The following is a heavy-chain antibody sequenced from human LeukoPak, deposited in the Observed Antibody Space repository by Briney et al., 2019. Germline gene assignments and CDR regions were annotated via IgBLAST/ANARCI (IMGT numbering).Heavy chain of an antibody. J-gene: IGHJ5*02. CDR3: ARVPGYPHNWFDP. Sequence: ASVKVSCKASGYTFTSYGISWVRQAPGQGLEWMGWISAYNGNTNYAQKFQGRVTITADESTNTAYMELSSLRSEDTAVYYCARVPGYPHNWFDPWGQGTLVTVSS. CDR2: ISAYNGNT. CDR1: GYTFTSYG. V-gene: IGHV1-18*01. D-gene: IGHD5-12*01.